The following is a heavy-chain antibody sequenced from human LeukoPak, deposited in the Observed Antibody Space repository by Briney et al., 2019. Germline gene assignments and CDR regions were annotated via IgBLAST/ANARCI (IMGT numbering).Heavy chain of an antibody. D-gene: IGHD2-2*01. V-gene: IGHV1-69*04. CDR1: GGTFSSYA. CDR2: IIPILGIA. CDR3: AEDGGYCSSTSCYAFDY. J-gene: IGHJ4*02. Sequence: GASVKVSCTASGGTFSSYAISWVRQAPGQGLEWMGRIIPILGIANYAQKFQGRVTITADKSTSTAYMELSSLRSEDTAVYYCAEDGGYCSSTSCYAFDYWGQGTLVTVSS.